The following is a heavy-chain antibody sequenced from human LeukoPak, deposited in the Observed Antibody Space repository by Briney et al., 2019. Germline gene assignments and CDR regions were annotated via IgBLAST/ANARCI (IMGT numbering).Heavy chain of an antibody. J-gene: IGHJ4*02. CDR2: TSSSSSTI. CDR1: GFTFSSYS. CDR3: ARDVIRVATPFVY. Sequence: PGGSLRLSCAASGFTFSSYSMNWVRQAPGKGLEWVSYTSSSSSTIYYADSVKGRFTISRDNAKNSLYLQMNSLRAEDTAVYYCARDVIRVATPFVYWGQGTLVTVSS. V-gene: IGHV3-48*01. D-gene: IGHD5-12*01.